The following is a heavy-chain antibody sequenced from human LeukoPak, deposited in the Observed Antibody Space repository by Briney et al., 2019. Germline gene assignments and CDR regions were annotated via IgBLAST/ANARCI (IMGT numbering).Heavy chain of an antibody. V-gene: IGHV3-21*01. D-gene: IGHD6-6*01. CDR1: GFTFSSYS. CDR2: MSINSGLK. CDR3: AREFEYRTSGAGY. Sequence: PGGSLRLSCAASGFTFSSYSMNWVRQAPGEGLEWVSSMSINSGLKYHADSVKGRFTISRDNAKNSLYLQMNSLRAEDTAVYYCAREFEYRTSGAGYWGQGTLVTVSS. J-gene: IGHJ4*02.